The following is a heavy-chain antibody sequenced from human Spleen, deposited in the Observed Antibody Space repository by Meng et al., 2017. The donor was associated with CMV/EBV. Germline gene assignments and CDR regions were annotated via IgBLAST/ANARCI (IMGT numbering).Heavy chain of an antibody. CDR2: IRYDGTNE. D-gene: IGHD2/OR15-2a*01. Sequence: GESLKISCAASKFTFSDYGMHWVRQAPGKGLEWVAFIRYDGTNEDYADSVKGRFTISRDNSKNSLYLQMTSLKVEDTAVYYCARGGGEYWGQGILVTVSS. V-gene: IGHV3-30*02. CDR1: KFTFSDYG. CDR3: ARGGGEY. J-gene: IGHJ4*02.